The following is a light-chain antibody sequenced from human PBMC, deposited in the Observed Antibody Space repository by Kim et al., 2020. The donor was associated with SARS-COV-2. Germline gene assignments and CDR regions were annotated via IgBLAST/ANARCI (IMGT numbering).Light chain of an antibody. J-gene: IGLJ7*01. CDR1: SLRSYY. CDR2: GKN. Sequence: SSELTQDPAVSVALGQTVRITCQGDSLRSYYASWYQQKPGQAPVLVIYGKNNRPSGITDRFSGSSSGNTASLTITGAQAEDEADYYCNSRDSSGNHAVFGGGTQLTVL. CDR3: NSRDSSGNHAV. V-gene: IGLV3-19*01.